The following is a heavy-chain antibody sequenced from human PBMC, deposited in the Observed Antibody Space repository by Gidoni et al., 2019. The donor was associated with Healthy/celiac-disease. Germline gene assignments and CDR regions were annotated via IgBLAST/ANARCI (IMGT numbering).Heavy chain of an antibody. CDR3: TSALECLPYYFDY. CDR1: GFTLGDYA. CDR2: IRSKAYGGTT. V-gene: IGHV3-49*05. J-gene: IGHJ4*02. Sequence: EMQLVESGGGLVKPGRSLRLACTAAGFTLGDYAMSWFPQAPGKGLEWVGLIRSKAYGGTTAYAASVKGRSTISRDDSKSIAYLPLNRLKTEYTAVYYCTSALECLPYYFDYWGQGTLVTVSS. D-gene: IGHD3-3*01.